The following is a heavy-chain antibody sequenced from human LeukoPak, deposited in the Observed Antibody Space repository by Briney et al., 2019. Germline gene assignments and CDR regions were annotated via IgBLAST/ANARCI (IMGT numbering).Heavy chain of an antibody. J-gene: IGHJ3*02. CDR3: ARADYDFWSGAWDAFDI. CDR1: GFTFSSYW. D-gene: IGHD3-3*01. CDR2: IKQDGSER. V-gene: IGHV3-7*01. Sequence: PGGSLRPSCAASGFTFSSYWMSWVRQAPGKGLEWVANIKQDGSERYYVDSVKGRFTISRDNAKNSLYLQMNSLRAEDTAVYYCARADYDFWSGAWDAFDIWGQGTMVTVSS.